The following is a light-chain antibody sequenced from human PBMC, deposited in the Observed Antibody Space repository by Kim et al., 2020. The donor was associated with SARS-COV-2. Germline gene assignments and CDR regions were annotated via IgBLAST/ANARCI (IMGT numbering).Light chain of an antibody. V-gene: IGLV2-14*03. J-gene: IGLJ1*01. Sequence: QSALTQPASVSGSPGQSLTISCTGTSSDVGGYNYVFWYQQHPGKAPKLMIYDVSNRPSGFSNRFSGSKSGNTASLTISGLQAEDEADYYCSSYTISSTLLVFGTGTKATVL. CDR1: SSDVGGYNY. CDR2: DVS. CDR3: SSYTISSTLLV.